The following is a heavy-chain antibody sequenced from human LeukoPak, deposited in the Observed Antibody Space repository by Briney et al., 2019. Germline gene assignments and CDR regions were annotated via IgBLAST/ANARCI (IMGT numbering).Heavy chain of an antibody. CDR3: ARGGVLSSRPGAFDI. CDR2: IKQDGSEK. J-gene: IGHJ3*02. V-gene: IGHV3-7*01. Sequence: GGSLRLSCAASGFTFSSYWMSWVRQAPGKGLEWVANIKQDGSEKYYVDSVKGRFTISRDNAKNSLYLQMNSLRAEDTAVYYCARGGVLSSRPGAFDIWGQGTMVTVSS. D-gene: IGHD2-2*01. CDR1: GFTFSSYW.